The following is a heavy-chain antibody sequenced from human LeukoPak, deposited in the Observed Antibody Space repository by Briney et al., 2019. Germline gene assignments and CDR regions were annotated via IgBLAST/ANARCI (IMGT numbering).Heavy chain of an antibody. J-gene: IGHJ3*02. CDR1: GFTFSTHW. D-gene: IGHD1-14*01. CDR3: AREEDRAFDI. Sequence: GGSLRLSCVASGFTFSTHWRNWVRQAPGKGLVWVSRINTDGSSTSYADSVKGRFTISRDNAKNTLYLQMNSLRAEDTAVYYCAREEDRAFDIWGQGTMVTVSS. CDR2: INTDGSST. V-gene: IGHV3-74*01.